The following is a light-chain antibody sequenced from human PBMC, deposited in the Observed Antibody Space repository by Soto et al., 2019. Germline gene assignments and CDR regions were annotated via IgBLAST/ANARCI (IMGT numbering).Light chain of an antibody. J-gene: IGKJ4*01. V-gene: IGKV1-12*01. CDR2: TVS. CDR3: QQANTFPLT. CDR1: QGVNNW. Sequence: DIQLTQSPSSVSASAGDRVTITCRASQGVNNWLAWYQQKPGEAPKLLIYTVSTLNSGVPSRFSGSGSGTVFTLTISSLQSEDCATYYCQQANTFPLTFGGGTKVEIK.